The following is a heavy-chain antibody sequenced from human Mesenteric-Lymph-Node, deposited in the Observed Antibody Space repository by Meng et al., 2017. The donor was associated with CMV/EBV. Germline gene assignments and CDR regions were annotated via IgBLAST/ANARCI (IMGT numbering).Heavy chain of an antibody. CDR1: GFIVRDKY. CDR3: TGDSVSNPNLNY. V-gene: IGHV3-66*01. D-gene: IGHD3-10*01. CDR2: IYRGDNT. Sequence: MQLLASGGGLVQAGGFLSMSCAASGFIVRDKYMSWVRQAPGKVLECVFIIYRGDNTYYIDSVKDRFTVSRDNSKNTMYLQMNSLRVEDTAVYYCTGDSVSNPNLNYWGQGTLVTVSS. J-gene: IGHJ4*02.